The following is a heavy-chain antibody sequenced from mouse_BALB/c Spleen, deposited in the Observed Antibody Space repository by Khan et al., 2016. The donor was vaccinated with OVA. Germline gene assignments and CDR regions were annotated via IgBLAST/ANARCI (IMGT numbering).Heavy chain of an antibody. CDR1: GHTFTSYW. J-gene: IGHJ3*01. CDR2: INPSDSES. D-gene: IGHD2-2*01. V-gene: IGHV1-52*01. CDR3: ARREKYGYDPSWFAY. Sequence: VQLQQSGAGLVRPGASVKLSCKASGHTFTSYWMNWVRQRPRQGLEWIGKINPSDSESHYNQMFKDKATLTVDKSSGTAYMQLSSLTSEDSAVYYCARREKYGYDPSWFAYWGQGTLVTVSA.